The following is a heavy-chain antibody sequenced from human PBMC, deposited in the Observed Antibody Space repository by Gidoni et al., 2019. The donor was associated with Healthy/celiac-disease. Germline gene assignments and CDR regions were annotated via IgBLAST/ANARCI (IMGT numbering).Heavy chain of an antibody. D-gene: IGHD6-13*01. CDR1: GFTFSSYS. CDR3: ARAGYSSSWSPAPFDY. CDR2: ISSSSSYI. Sequence: EVQLVESGGGLVKPGGSLRLSCAASGFTFSSYSMNWVRQAPGKGLEWVSSISSSSSYIYYADSVKGRFTISRDNAKNSLYLQMNSLRAEDTAVYYCARAGYSSSWSPAPFDYWGQGTLVTVSS. J-gene: IGHJ4*02. V-gene: IGHV3-21*01.